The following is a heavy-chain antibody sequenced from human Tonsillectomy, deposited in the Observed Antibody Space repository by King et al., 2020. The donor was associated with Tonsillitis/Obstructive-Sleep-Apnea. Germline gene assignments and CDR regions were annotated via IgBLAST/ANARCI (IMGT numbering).Heavy chain of an antibody. D-gene: IGHD2-15*01. CDR2: IYYNGST. Sequence: VQLQESGPGLVKPSQTLSLTCTVSGGSISSGGYYWSWIRQHPGKGLEWIGYIYYNGSTYYNPSLKSLLSMSVDTSKNQFSLSLSSVTAADTAIYYCSRRLDSVHSFDIGGQGTMVPVSS. V-gene: IGHV4-31*01. CDR3: SRRLDSVHSFDI. CDR1: GGSISSGGYY. J-gene: IGHJ3*02.